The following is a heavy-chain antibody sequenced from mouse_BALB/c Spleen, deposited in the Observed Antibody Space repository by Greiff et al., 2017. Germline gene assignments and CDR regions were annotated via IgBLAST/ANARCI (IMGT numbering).Heavy chain of an antibody. Sequence: EVKLMESGGGLVQPGESLKLSCESNEYEFPSHDMSWVRKTPEKRLELVAAINSDGGSTYYPDTMERRFIISRDNTKKTLYLQMSSLRSEDTALYYCARRGDYGYWYFDVWGAGTTVTVSS. D-gene: IGHD1-1*01. V-gene: IGHV5-2*01. CDR1: EYEFPSHD. CDR3: ARRGDYGYWYFDV. CDR2: INSDGGST. J-gene: IGHJ1*01.